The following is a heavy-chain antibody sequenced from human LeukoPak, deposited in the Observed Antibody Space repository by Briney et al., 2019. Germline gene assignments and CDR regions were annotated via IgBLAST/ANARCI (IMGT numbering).Heavy chain of an antibody. CDR2: INHSGST. CDR1: GGSFSGYY. J-gene: IGHJ4*02. V-gene: IGHV4-34*01. Sequence: SETLSLTCAVYGGSFSGYYWSWIRQPPGKGLEWIGEINHSGSTNYNPSLKSRVTISVDTSKNQFSLKLSSVTAADTAVYYCARGRWLQPFDYWGQGTLVTVSS. D-gene: IGHD5-24*01. CDR3: ARGRWLQPFDY.